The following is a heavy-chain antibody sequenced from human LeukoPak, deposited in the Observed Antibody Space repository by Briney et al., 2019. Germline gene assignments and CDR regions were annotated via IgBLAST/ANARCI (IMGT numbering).Heavy chain of an antibody. V-gene: IGHV4-34*01. Sequence: TSETLSPTCAVYGGSFSGYYWSWIRQPPGKGLEWIGEINHSGSTNYNPSLKSRVTISVDTSKNQFSLKLSSVTAADTAVYYCASRPDYDFWSGYVSGLYGMDVWGQGTTVTVSS. CDR1: GGSFSGYY. CDR3: ASRPDYDFWSGYVSGLYGMDV. CDR2: INHSGST. D-gene: IGHD3-3*01. J-gene: IGHJ6*02.